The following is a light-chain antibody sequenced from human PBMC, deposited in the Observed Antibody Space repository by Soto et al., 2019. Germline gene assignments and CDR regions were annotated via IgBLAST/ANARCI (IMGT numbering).Light chain of an antibody. Sequence: SYELTQPPSVSVAPGQTARFTCGGDNNIFRNVHWYQQKPGQAPVLVVYDDRARPSGIPERFSGSRSGNTATLTITRVEAGDEADYYCQVWITSNWQPGMFGGGTKLTVL. CDR1: NNIFRN. CDR3: QVWITSNWQPGM. J-gene: IGLJ3*02. CDR2: DDR. V-gene: IGLV3-21*02.